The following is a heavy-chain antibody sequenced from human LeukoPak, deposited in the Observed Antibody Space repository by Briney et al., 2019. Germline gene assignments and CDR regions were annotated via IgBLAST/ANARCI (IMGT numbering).Heavy chain of an antibody. J-gene: IGHJ3*02. CDR2: IKQDGSEM. D-gene: IGHD3-22*01. CDR1: GFTFSNYW. V-gene: IGHV3-7*01. CDR3: ARVAYDDNSAYRAFDI. Sequence: GGSLRLSCAASGFTFSNYWMNWVRQAPGKGLEWVANIKQDGSEMSYVGSVKGRFTISRDNAKNSLFLQMNSLRAEDTAVYYCARVAYDDNSAYRAFDIWGQGTMVTVSS.